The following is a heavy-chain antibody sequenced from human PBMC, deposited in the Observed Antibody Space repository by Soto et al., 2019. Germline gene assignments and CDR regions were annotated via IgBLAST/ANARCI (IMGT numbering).Heavy chain of an antibody. Sequence: QVQLVQSGAEVKKFGSSVRVSCKASGGTFNSYTLSWVRQAPGQRLEWMGRIIPMLSMSTYAQTFQGRVSIIADKSTNTVYLDLSSLRSDDTDIYYCATSYGSGSRPFDYWGQGTVVTVSS. J-gene: IGHJ4*02. D-gene: IGHD3-10*01. V-gene: IGHV1-69*02. CDR3: ATSYGSGSRPFDY. CDR2: IIPMLSMS. CDR1: GGTFNSYT.